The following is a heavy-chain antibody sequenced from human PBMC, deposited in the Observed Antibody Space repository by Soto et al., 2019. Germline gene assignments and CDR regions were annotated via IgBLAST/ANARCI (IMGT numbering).Heavy chain of an antibody. D-gene: IGHD3-10*01. CDR1: GGSISSGGYY. Sequence: SETLSLTCTVSGGSISSGGYYWSWIRQHPGKGLEWIGYIYYSGSTYYNPSLKSRVTISVDTSKNQFSLKLSSVTAADTAVYYCARFRNMALNYYYYGMDVWGQGTTVTVSS. CDR2: IYYSGST. J-gene: IGHJ6*02. CDR3: ARFRNMALNYYYYGMDV. V-gene: IGHV4-31*03.